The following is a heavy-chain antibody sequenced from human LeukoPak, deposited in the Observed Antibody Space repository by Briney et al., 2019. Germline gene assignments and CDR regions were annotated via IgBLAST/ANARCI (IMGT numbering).Heavy chain of an antibody. CDR1: GFTFTRYY. CDR2: ITPNGGST. CDR3: ARAYGYYKPQFDY. V-gene: IGHV1-46*01. D-gene: IGHD5-18*01. Sequence: GASVKVSCKASGFTFTRYYFHWVRQAPGQGLEWMGIITPNGGSTSYAQNFQDRVTMTRDMSTSTVYMELTSLRSGDTAVYYCARAYGYYKPQFDYWGQGTLVTVS. J-gene: IGHJ4*02.